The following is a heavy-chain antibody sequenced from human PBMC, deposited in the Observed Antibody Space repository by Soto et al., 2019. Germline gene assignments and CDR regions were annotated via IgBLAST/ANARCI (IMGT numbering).Heavy chain of an antibody. J-gene: IGHJ5*02. Sequence: GGSLRLSCAASGFPFSSYWMHWVRQAPGKGLVWVSRINSDGSSTSYADSVKGRFTISRDNAKNTLYLQMNSLRAEDTAVYYCARDRSVAADNWFDPWGQGTLVTVSS. V-gene: IGHV3-74*01. CDR2: INSDGSST. CDR3: ARDRSVAADNWFDP. CDR1: GFPFSSYW. D-gene: IGHD6-19*01.